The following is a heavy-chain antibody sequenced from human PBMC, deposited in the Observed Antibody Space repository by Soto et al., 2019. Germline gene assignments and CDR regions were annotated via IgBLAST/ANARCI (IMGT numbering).Heavy chain of an antibody. Sequence: QVQLQESGPGLVKPSQTLSLTCSVSGGSISSGDYYWSWIRQPPGKGLEWIGYIYYTGSTYYNPSLKSRVTISVDKSKNQFSLRLSSVTAADTAVYYCGRLPLTLVGVVRQDYWGQGTLVTVSS. V-gene: IGHV4-30-4*01. CDR3: GRLPLTLVGVVRQDY. CDR2: IYYTGST. J-gene: IGHJ4*02. D-gene: IGHD3-3*01. CDR1: GGSISSGDYY.